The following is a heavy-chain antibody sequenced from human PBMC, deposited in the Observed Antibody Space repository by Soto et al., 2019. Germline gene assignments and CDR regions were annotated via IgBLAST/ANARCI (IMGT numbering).Heavy chain of an antibody. V-gene: IGHV3-23*01. CDR2: ISGGGSNT. J-gene: IGHJ4*02. CDR3: AKDSNKYSSSLRGRYFDY. CDR1: GFPFSSYV. Sequence: GGSLRLSCAASGFPFSSYVMAWVRQAPGKGLEWVSGISGGGSNTFYADSVKGRFTISRDNSKHTLLLQMNSLGAEDTAVYYCAKDSNKYSSSLRGRYFDYGGQGLGVTVAS. D-gene: IGHD4-4*01.